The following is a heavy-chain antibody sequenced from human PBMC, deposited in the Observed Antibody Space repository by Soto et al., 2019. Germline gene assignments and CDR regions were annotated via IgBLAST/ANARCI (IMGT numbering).Heavy chain of an antibody. D-gene: IGHD3-22*01. CDR1: GFTFINTG. CDR2: ITGNGDTT. Sequence: GGSLRLSCAGSGFTFINTGMSWVRQAPGQGLEWVSAITGNGDTTYYADSVKGRFTISRDNSKSTLYLQMNSLRAEDTAVYYCAKIDGYFDYWGQGTLVTVSS. V-gene: IGHV3-23*01. J-gene: IGHJ4*02. CDR3: AKIDGYFDY.